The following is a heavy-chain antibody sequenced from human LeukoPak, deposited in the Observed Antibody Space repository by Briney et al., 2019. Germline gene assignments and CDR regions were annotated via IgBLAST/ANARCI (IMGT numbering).Heavy chain of an antibody. CDR3: AEGYTSNDGGPDY. V-gene: IGHV3-23*01. Sequence: GGSLRLSCAGSGFTFSSYAMNWVRQAPGKGLEWVSSISGSGDSTFYADSVRGRFTISRDNSKNTLYLQMNSLRAEDTALYYCAEGYTSNDGGPDYWGQGTLVTVSS. CDR1: GFTFSSYA. J-gene: IGHJ4*02. CDR2: ISGSGDST. D-gene: IGHD1-20*01.